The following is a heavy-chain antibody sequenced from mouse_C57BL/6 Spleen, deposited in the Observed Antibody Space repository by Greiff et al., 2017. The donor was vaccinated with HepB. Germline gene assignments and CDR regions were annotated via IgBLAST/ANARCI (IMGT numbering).Heavy chain of an antibody. Sequence: EVQLQESGPGLVKPSQSLSLTCSVTGYSITSGYYWNWIRQFPGNKLEWMGYISYDGSNKYNPSLQNRISITRDTSKHQVILKLNSVTTEDTATYYSARVNSNYGDYFDYGGQGTTLTVSS. V-gene: IGHV3-6*01. CDR3: ARVNSNYGDYFDY. D-gene: IGHD2-5*01. CDR1: GYSITSGYY. CDR2: ISYDGSN. J-gene: IGHJ2*01.